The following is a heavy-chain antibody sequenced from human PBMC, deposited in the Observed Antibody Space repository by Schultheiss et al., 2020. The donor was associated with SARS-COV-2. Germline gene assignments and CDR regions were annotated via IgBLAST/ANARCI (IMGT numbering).Heavy chain of an antibody. D-gene: IGHD6-13*01. J-gene: IGHJ4*02. V-gene: IGHV4-39*01. CDR3: ARLGLGIAKTDY. Sequence: SETLSLTCTVSGGSISSGDYYWGWIRQPPGKGLEWIGSIYYSGSTYYNPSLKSRVTISVDTSKNQFSLKLSSVTAADTAVYYCARLGLGIAKTDYWGQGTLVTVSS. CDR2: IYYSGST. CDR1: GGSISSGDYY.